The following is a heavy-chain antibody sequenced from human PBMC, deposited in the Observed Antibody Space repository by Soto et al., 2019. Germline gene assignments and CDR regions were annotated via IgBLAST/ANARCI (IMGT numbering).Heavy chain of an antibody. Sequence: XETLPLTCTVAGCSISSHYWSWIREPPGKGLEWIGYIYYSGITKCSPSLKSRATISVDTSKNQFSLKLSSVTAADTAVYYCARDSGSASYSYNYCDRWGQGTLVTVSS. CDR2: IYYSGIT. V-gene: IGHV4-59*11. CDR3: ARDSGSASYSYNYCDR. D-gene: IGHD3-10*01. J-gene: IGHJ5*02. CDR1: GCSISSHY.